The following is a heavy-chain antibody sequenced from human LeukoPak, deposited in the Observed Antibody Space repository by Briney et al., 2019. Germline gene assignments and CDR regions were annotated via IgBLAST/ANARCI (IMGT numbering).Heavy chain of an antibody. CDR3: ASWYDFRW. CDR2: IHHSGAT. CDR1: GYFISSGFY. V-gene: IGHV4-38-2*02. Sequence: SETLSLTCTVSGYFISSGFYWGWIRQSPRKGLEWIGVIHHSGATYYTPSLKSRVTVLVDTSKNQFSLKLSSVTAADTAVYYCASWYDFRWWGQGTLVTVSS. D-gene: IGHD3-3*01. J-gene: IGHJ4*02.